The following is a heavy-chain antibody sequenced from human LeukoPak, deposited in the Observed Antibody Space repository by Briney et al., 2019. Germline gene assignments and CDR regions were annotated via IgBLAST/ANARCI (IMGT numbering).Heavy chain of an antibody. CDR1: GFTFSRFM. D-gene: IGHD1-7*01. Sequence: GGSLRLSCTASGFTFSRFMMSWVRQAPGKGLEWVGNIRQDGSEKYYVDSVKGRFTISRDNAKNSLYMQMNSLRAEDTAVYYCARDFESITGTTDYWGQGTLVTVSS. V-gene: IGHV3-7*01. J-gene: IGHJ4*02. CDR3: ARDFESITGTTDY. CDR2: IRQDGSEK.